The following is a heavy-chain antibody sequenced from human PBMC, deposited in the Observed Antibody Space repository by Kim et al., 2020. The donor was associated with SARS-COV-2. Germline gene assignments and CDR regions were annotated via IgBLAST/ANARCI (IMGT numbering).Heavy chain of an antibody. V-gene: IGHV1-69*02. CDR3: ASNIVVVPAALDY. Sequence: YAQKFQGRVTITADKSTSTAYMELSSLRSEDTAVYYCASNIVVVPAALDYWGQGTLVTVSS. D-gene: IGHD2-2*01. J-gene: IGHJ4*02.